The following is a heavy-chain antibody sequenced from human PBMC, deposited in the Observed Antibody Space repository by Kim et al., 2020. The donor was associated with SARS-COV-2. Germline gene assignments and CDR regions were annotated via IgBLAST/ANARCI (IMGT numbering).Heavy chain of an antibody. Sequence: GGSLSLSCAVSGFTFSSYYMHWVRQGTEKGLEWVSSIGTKADTYYPDSVKDRFTISRENAKDSFYLHMNSLRAEDTAVYYCARGPIEEGIRATKGYFDLWGRGTVVTVSS. CDR1: GFTFSSYY. CDR3: ARGPIEEGIRATKGYFDL. CDR2: IGTKADT. V-gene: IGHV3-13*04. D-gene: IGHD1-20*01. J-gene: IGHJ2*01.